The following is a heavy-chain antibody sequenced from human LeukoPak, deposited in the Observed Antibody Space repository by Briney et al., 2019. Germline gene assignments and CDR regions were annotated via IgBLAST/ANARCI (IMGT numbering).Heavy chain of an antibody. CDR2: ICAYNGNT. V-gene: IGHV1-18*01. CDR3: AINYDILTGLPGDAFDI. CDR1: GYTFTSSG. Sequence: RASVKVSCKASGYTFTSSGISWVRQAPGQGLEWMGWICAYNGNTNYAQKLQGRVTMTTDTSTSTAYMELRSLKSDDTAVYYCAINYDILTGLPGDAFDIWGQGTMVTVSS. J-gene: IGHJ3*02. D-gene: IGHD3-9*01.